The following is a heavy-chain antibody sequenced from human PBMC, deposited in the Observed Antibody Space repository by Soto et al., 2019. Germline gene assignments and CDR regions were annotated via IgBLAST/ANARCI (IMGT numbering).Heavy chain of an antibody. CDR3: AKDQASGQGSFDS. Sequence: GGSLRLSCAASGFTFNIYGMHWVRQAPDKGLEWVALISYDGSNQYYADSVKGRFTISRDNSKNTLFLQMNSLRADDTAVYYCAKDQASGQGSFDSWGQGTQVTVSS. CDR1: GFTFNIYG. J-gene: IGHJ4*02. CDR2: ISYDGSNQ. V-gene: IGHV3-30*18.